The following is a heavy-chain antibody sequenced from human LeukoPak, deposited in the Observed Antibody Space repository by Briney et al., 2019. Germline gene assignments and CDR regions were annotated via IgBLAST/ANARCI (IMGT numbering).Heavy chain of an antibody. CDR3: VKGTQGGYFDSSGYADC. CDR1: GFTFDDYA. V-gene: IGHV3-9*01. CDR2: ISWNSGSI. Sequence: PGGSLRLSCAASGFTFDDYAMHWVRQAPGKGLEWVSGISWNSGSIGYADSVKGRFTISRDNAKNSLYLQMNSLRAEDTALYYCVKGTQGGYFDSSGYADCWGQGTLVTVSS. J-gene: IGHJ4*02. D-gene: IGHD3-22*01.